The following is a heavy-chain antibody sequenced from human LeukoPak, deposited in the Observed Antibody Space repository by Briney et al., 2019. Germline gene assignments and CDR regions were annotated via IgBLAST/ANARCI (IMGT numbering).Heavy chain of an antibody. V-gene: IGHV3-21*01. CDR2: ISXSXSXX. Sequence: WXXSISXSXSXXXYAXSVKXRXTISXDNAKNSLYLQMNSLRAEXTAVYXCARDGAAHRYYFDYWGQGTLVTVSS. CDR3: ARDGAAHRYYFDY. J-gene: IGHJ4*02. D-gene: IGHD6-6*01.